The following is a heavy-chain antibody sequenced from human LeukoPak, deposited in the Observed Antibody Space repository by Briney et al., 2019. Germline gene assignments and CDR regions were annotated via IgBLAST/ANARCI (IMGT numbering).Heavy chain of an antibody. CDR2: IKQDGSEK. J-gene: IGHJ6*03. V-gene: IGHV3-7*03. CDR1: GFTFSSYW. Sequence: GGSLRLSCAASGFTFSSYWMSWVRQAPGKGLEWVANIKQDGSEKYYVDSVKGRFTISRDNAKNSLYLQMNSLRAEDTAVYYCARSSGTYYYYMDVWGKGTTVTVSS. D-gene: IGHD3-10*01. CDR3: ARSSGTYYYYMDV.